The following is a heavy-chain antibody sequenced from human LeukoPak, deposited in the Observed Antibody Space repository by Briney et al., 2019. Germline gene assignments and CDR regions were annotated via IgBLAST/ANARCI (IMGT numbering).Heavy chain of an antibody. Sequence: GGSLRLSCAASGFTFAIYAMTWVRQAPGKGLEWVSGISGDGGSTHYAESVKGQFTISRDNSKNTLFLQMNSLRAEDTAIYYCAKDSYVSGRPLHTFDVWGQGTMVTVSS. CDR3: AKDSYVSGRPLHTFDV. D-gene: IGHD3-10*01. CDR2: ISGDGGST. J-gene: IGHJ3*01. V-gene: IGHV3-23*01. CDR1: GFTFAIYA.